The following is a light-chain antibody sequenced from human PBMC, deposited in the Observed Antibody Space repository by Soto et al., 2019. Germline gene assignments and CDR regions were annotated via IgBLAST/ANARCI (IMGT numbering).Light chain of an antibody. CDR2: GAS. J-gene: IGKJ3*01. Sequence: EIVLTQSPGTLSLSPGERATLSCSASQSVSSSYLAWYQQKPGQAPRLLIYGASSSATGIPDRFSGSGSGTDCTLTISRLEPEDLAVYYGHQYGSSHQFSFDPGTKVDIK. CDR3: HQYGSSHQFS. V-gene: IGKV3-20*01. CDR1: QSVSSSY.